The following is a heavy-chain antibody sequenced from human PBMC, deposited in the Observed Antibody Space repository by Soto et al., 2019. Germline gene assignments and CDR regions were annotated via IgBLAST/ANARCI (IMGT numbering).Heavy chain of an antibody. CDR2: IYYTGTT. Sequence: QLQLQESGPGLVKPSETLSLTCTVSGGSISSSTYHWAWIRQPPGKGLEWIASIYYTGTTYYSPSLKSRVTISVDTSKNPFSLKLSSVNAADTAVYYCARERESASEHWGQGTLVTVSS. J-gene: IGHJ4*02. V-gene: IGHV4-39*02. CDR3: ARERESASEH. CDR1: GGSISSSTYH.